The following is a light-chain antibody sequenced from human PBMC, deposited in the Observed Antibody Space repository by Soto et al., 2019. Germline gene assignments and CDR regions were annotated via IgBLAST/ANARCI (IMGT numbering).Light chain of an antibody. Sequence: EXVLTQSPATLSLSPGERATLSCRASQSVSSYLAWYQQKPGPAPRLLTYDASNRATGIPARFSGSGSGTDFTLTISSLEPEDFAVYYCQQRSNWPPGVTFGPGTKVDIK. CDR3: QQRSNWPPGVT. J-gene: IGKJ3*01. V-gene: IGKV3-11*01. CDR1: QSVSSY. CDR2: DAS.